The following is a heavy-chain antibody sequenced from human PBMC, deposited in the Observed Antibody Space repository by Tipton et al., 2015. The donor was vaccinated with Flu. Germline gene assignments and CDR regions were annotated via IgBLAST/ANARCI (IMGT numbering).Heavy chain of an antibody. D-gene: IGHD1-26*01. CDR3: ARDSAVFPGALHY. V-gene: IGHV4-39*07. J-gene: IGHJ4*02. CDR2: IYYSGST. CDR1: GGSISSSSYY. Sequence: GLVKPSETLSLTCTVSGGSISSSSYYWGWIRQPPGKGLEWIGSIYYSGSTYYNPSLKSRVTISVDTSKNQFSLKLSSVTAADTAVYFCARDSAVFPGALHYWGLGKLVTVSS.